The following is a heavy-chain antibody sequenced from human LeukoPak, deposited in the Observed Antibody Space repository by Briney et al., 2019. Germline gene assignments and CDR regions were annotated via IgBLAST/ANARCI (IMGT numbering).Heavy chain of an antibody. CDR2: SYFSGST. CDR1: GGSISNYY. Sequence: SETLSLTCTVSGGSISNYYWSWIRQPPGKGLEWIGYSYFSGSTNYNPSLKSRVTVPLDTSKNQFSLKLSSVTAADTAVYYCARGSGYGSGSSDAFDIWGQGTLVTVSS. D-gene: IGHD3-10*01. CDR3: ARGSGYGSGSSDAFDI. V-gene: IGHV4-59*01. J-gene: IGHJ3*02.